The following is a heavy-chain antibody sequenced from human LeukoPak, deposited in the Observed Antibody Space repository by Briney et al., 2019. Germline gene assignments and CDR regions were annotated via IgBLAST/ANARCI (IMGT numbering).Heavy chain of an antibody. CDR3: ARDTLLWFGEQPDY. Sequence: ASVKVSCKASGYTFTSYGISWVRQAPGQGLEWMGWISAYNGNTNYAQKLQGRVTMTTDTSTSTAYMELRSPRSDDTAVYYCARDTLLWFGEQPDYWGQGTLVTVSS. CDR1: GYTFTSYG. D-gene: IGHD3-10*01. CDR2: ISAYNGNT. J-gene: IGHJ4*02. V-gene: IGHV1-18*04.